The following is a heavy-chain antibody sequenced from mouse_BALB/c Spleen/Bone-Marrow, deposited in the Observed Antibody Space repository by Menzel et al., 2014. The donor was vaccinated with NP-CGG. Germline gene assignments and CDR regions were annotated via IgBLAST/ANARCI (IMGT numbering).Heavy chain of an antibody. CDR3: ARGGYDGRGFAY. V-gene: IGHV3-6*02. CDR1: GYSITSGYY. J-gene: IGHJ3*01. Sequence: ESGPGLVKPSQSLSLTCSVTGYSITSGYYWNWIRQFPGNKLEWMGYISYDGSKNYNPSLKNRISITRDTSKNQFFLKLNSVTTEDTATYYCARGGYDGRGFAYWGQGTLVTVSA. CDR2: ISYDGSK. D-gene: IGHD2-14*01.